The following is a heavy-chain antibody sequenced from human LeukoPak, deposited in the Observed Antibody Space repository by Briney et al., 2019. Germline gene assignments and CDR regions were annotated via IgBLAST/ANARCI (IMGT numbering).Heavy chain of an antibody. J-gene: IGHJ3*02. V-gene: IGHV3-53*01. D-gene: IGHD3-10*01. CDR1: GFTVSSNY. Sequence: GGSLRLSCAASGFTVSSNYMNWVRQAPGKGLEWVSVIYSDGNTYYADSVKGRFTISRDNSKNTLYLQMNSLRAEDTAVYYCARDRRLLYFGELFHDAFDIWGQGTMVTVSS. CDR3: ARDRRLLYFGELFHDAFDI. CDR2: IYSDGNT.